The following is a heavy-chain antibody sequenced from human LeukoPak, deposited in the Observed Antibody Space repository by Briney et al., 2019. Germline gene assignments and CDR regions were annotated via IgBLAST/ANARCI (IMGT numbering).Heavy chain of an antibody. CDR2: IKSKNVGETT. J-gene: IGHJ4*02. CDR3: TTGPGNSGY. Sequence: GGSLRLSCVVSGLTFDNAWMSWVRQAPGKGLEWVGRIKSKNVGETTEYGAPVQGRFTISRDDSKNTVYLQMSNLKTEDTAVYYCTTGPGNSGYWGQGTLVTVSS. CDR1: GLTFDNAW. D-gene: IGHD4-23*01. V-gene: IGHV3-15*01.